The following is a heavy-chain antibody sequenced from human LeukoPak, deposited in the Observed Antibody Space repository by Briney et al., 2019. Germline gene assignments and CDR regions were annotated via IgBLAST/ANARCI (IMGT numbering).Heavy chain of an antibody. J-gene: IGHJ3*01. V-gene: IGHV3-48*04. Sequence: VGSLRLSCAASGITFINAWMNWVRQAPGKGLEWVSYISSSGGTIDYEDSVKGRFTISRDNAKNSLYLQMNTLRAEDTAVYYCARTFDVWGQGTMVTVSS. CDR3: ARTFDV. CDR2: ISSSGGTI. CDR1: GITFINAW.